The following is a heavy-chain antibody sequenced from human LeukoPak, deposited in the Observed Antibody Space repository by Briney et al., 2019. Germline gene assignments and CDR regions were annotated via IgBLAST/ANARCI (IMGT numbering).Heavy chain of an antibody. CDR3: ARDVRAGSGGYPSPTF. Sequence: GGSLRLSCAASGFTFSSYAMSWVRQAPGKGLEWVSAISGSGGSTYYADSVKGRFTISRDNSKNTLYLQMNSLRAEGTAVYYCARDVRAGSGGYPSPTFWAQGTLVTVSS. D-gene: IGHD3-10*01. J-gene: IGHJ4*02. CDR1: GFTFSSYA. CDR2: ISGSGGST. V-gene: IGHV3-23*01.